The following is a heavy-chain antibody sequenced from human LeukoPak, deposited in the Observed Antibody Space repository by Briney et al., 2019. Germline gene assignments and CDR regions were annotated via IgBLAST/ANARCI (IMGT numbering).Heavy chain of an antibody. CDR3: ARDGITGTSAN. CDR1: GFTFSSYS. J-gene: IGHJ4*02. CDR2: ISSSSSYI. D-gene: IGHD1-7*01. Sequence: GGSLRLSCAASGFTFSSYSMNWVRQAPGKGLEWVSSISSSSSYIYHADSVKGRFTISRDNAKNSLYLQMNSLRAEDTAVYYCARDGITGTSANWGQGTLVTVSS. V-gene: IGHV3-21*01.